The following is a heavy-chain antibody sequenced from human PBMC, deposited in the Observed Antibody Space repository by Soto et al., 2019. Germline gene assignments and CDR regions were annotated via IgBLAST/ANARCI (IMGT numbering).Heavy chain of an antibody. CDR3: ARTFYYDSSDPSDLLGF. D-gene: IGHD3-22*01. V-gene: IGHV4-39*01. CDR2: IYYSGST. CDR1: DGSISSSRYY. J-gene: IGHJ3*01. Sequence: LSLTCSVSDGSISSSRYYWGWIRQPPGKGLEWIGSIYYSGSTYYNPSLKSRVTISVDTSKNQFSLKLSSVTAADTAVYYCARTFYYDSSDPSDLLGFWGQGTIITVSS.